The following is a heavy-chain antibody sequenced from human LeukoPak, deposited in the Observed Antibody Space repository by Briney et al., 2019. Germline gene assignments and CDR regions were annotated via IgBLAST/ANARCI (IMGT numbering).Heavy chain of an antibody. CDR1: GFAFSIYA. J-gene: IGHJ4*02. CDR2: ISANGGET. D-gene: IGHD3-10*01. CDR3: ARSSSLDY. Sequence: GGSLRLSCAASGFAFSIYAMNWVRQAPGKGLEWVSSISANGGETHYADSVKGRFTISRDNAKNTLYLQMNSLRAEDTAVYYCARSSSLDYWGQGTLVTVSS. V-gene: IGHV3-23*01.